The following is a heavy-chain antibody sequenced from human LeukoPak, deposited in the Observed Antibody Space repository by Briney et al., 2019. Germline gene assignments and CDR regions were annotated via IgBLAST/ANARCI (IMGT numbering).Heavy chain of an antibody. CDR1: GFTFSSYW. J-gene: IGHJ4*02. Sequence: QPGGSLRLSCAASGFTFSSYWMSWVRQAPGKGLEWVANIKQDGSEKYYVDSVKGRFTISRDNAKNSLYLQMNSLRAEDTAVYYCARARSVSWYDVMVEGYFDYWGQGTLVTVSS. D-gene: IGHD6-13*01. CDR2: IKQDGSEK. V-gene: IGHV3-7*01. CDR3: ARARSVSWYDVMVEGYFDY.